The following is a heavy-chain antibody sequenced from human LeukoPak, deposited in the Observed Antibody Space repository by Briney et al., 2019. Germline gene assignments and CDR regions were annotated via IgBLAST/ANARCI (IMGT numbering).Heavy chain of an antibody. D-gene: IGHD1-26*01. J-gene: IGHJ4*02. V-gene: IGHV5-51*01. CDR2: IYPGDSDT. Sequence: GESLKISCKGSGYSFTSYWIGWVRQMPGKGLDWMGIIYPGDSDTIYSPSLQGQVTISADKSISTAYLQWSSLKASDTAMYYCARIRSGSHKYYFDYWGQGTLVTVSS. CDR3: ARIRSGSHKYYFDY. CDR1: GYSFTSYW.